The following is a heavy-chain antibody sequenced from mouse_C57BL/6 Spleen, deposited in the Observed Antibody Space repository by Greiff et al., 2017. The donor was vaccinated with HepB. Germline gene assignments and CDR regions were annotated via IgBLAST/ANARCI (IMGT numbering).Heavy chain of an antibody. D-gene: IGHD2-5*01. V-gene: IGHV3-1*01. CDR3: AREGYSNYFAY. Sequence: EVKLEESGPGMVKPSQSLSLTCTVTGYSITSGYDWHWIRHFPGNKLEWMGYISYSGSTNYNPSLKSRISITHDTSKNHFFLKLNSVTTEDTATYYCAREGYSNYFAYWGQGTLVTVSA. CDR1: GYSITSGYD. J-gene: IGHJ3*01. CDR2: ISYSGST.